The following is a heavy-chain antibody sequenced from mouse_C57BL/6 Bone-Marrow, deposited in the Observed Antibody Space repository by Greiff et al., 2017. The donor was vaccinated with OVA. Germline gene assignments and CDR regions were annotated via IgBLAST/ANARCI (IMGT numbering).Heavy chain of an antibody. Sequence: EVNLVESGGDLVKPGGSLKLSCAASGFTFTSYCMSWVRQTPDKRLEWVAIISSGGSYTYYPDSVKGRATITRDKTKNTQYLQMSSLKSEDTAMYYCARHSGEGSPYAMDYWGQGTTVTVSS. V-gene: IGHV5-6*01. CDR2: ISSGGSYT. D-gene: IGHD1-1*01. J-gene: IGHJ4*01. CDR3: ARHSGEGSPYAMDY. CDR1: GFTFTSYC.